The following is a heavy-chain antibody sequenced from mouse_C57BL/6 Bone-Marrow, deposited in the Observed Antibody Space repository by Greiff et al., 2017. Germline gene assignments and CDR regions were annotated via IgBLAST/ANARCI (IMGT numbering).Heavy chain of an antibody. V-gene: IGHV5-17*01. CDR3: ARDYRGRFYWYFDV. J-gene: IGHJ1*03. D-gene: IGHD2-4*01. CDR1: GFTFSDYG. CDR2: ISSGSSTI. Sequence: EVQLVESGGGLVKPGGSLKLSCAASGFTFSDYGMHWVRQVPEKGLEWVAYISSGSSTIYYADTVKGRFTISRDNAKNTLFLQMTSLRSEDTAMYYCARDYRGRFYWYFDVWGTGTTVTVSS.